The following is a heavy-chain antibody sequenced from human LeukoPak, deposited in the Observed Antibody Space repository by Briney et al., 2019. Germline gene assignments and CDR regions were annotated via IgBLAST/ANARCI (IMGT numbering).Heavy chain of an antibody. CDR1: GGSISSSSYY. V-gene: IGHV4-39*01. Sequence: PSETLSLTCTVSGGSISSSSYYWGWIRQPPGKGLEWIGSIYYSGSTYYNPSLKSRVTISVDTSKNQFSLKLSSVTAADTAVYYCASYNWNDVRHWFDPWGQGTLVTVSS. J-gene: IGHJ5*02. CDR2: IYYSGST. D-gene: IGHD1-1*01. CDR3: ASYNWNDVRHWFDP.